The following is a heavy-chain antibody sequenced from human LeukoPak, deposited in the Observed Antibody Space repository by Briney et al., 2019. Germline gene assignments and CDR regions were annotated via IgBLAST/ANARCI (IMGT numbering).Heavy chain of an antibody. CDR3: ARRWNYGRNYYIDV. D-gene: IGHD1-7*01. Sequence: SETLSLTCAVYGGSFSNYYWSWIRQPPGKGLEWIGEINDSGRINYNPSLMSRVTISVDTSKNQFSLRLTSVTARDTAVYYCARRWNYGRNYYIDVWGQGGHGQRLF. V-gene: IGHV4-34*01. CDR2: INDSGRI. J-gene: IGHJ6*01. CDR1: GGSFSNYY.